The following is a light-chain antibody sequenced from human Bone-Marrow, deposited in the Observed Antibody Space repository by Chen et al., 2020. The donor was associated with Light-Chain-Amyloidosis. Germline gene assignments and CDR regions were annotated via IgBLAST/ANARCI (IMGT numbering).Light chain of an antibody. CDR3: SSYTSSSVV. CDR1: RSDVGGYNY. CDR2: AVS. Sequence: QSALTQPAYVSGSPGQSITISCTGTRSDVGGYNYVPWYQQHPGKAPKLMIFAVSNRPSGVSSRISGSKSGNTASLTISGLQAEDEADYYCSSYTSSSVVFGGGTKLTV. V-gene: IGLV2-14*03. J-gene: IGLJ2*01.